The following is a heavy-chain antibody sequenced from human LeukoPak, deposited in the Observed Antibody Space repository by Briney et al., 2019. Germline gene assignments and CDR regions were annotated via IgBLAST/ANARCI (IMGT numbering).Heavy chain of an antibody. D-gene: IGHD1-26*01. V-gene: IGHV4-59*12. CDR1: SGSISSYY. J-gene: IGHJ4*02. CDR2: IYYSGST. Sequence: SETLSLTCTVSSGSISSYYWSWIRQPPGKGLEWIGYIYYSGSTNYNPSLKSRVTISVDTSKNQFSLKLSSVTAADTAVYYCARMPRSYYFDYWGQGTLVTVSS. CDR3: ARMPRSYYFDY.